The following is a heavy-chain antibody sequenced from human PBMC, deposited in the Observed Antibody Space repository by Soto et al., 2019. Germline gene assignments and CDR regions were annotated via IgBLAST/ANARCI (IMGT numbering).Heavy chain of an antibody. J-gene: IGHJ4*02. CDR1: GLTVSSNY. D-gene: IGHD1-26*01. Sequence: EVQLLESGGDLVQPGGSLRISCAASGLTVSSNYMSWVRQAPGKGLEWVSVTYNNDRTNYADSVKGRFTISRDNSKNTLSLQMNSLRAEDTAVYYCARGGNKEFDYWGQGTLVTVSS. CDR3: ARGGNKEFDY. V-gene: IGHV3-66*01. CDR2: TYNNDRT.